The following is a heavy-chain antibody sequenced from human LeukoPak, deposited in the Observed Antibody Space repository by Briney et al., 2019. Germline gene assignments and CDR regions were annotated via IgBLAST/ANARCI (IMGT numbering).Heavy chain of an antibody. V-gene: IGHV1-46*01. CDR1: GYTFTGYY. CDR2: INPSGGST. CDR3: ARVGPGNPYCSGGSCYSSIRNWFDP. J-gene: IGHJ5*02. Sequence: ASVKVSCKASGYTFTGYYMHWVRQAPGQGLEWMGIINPSGGSTSYAQKFQGRVTMTRDTSTSTVYMELSSLRSEDTAVYYCARVGPGNPYCSGGSCYSSIRNWFDPWGQGTLVTVSS. D-gene: IGHD2-15*01.